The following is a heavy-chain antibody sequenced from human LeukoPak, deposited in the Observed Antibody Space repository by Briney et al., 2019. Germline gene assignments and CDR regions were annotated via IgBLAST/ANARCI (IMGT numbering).Heavy chain of an antibody. CDR1: GFTFSSYA. CDR3: ATDLLWSGDY. V-gene: IGHV3-23*01. CDR2: ISGSGGST. Sequence: GGSLRLSCAASGFTFSSYAMSWVRQAPGKGLEWVSAISGSGGSTYYADSVTGRFTISRDNSTNTLYLQMNSLRAEDTAVYYCATDLLWSGDYWGQGTLVTVSS. D-gene: IGHD3-16*01. J-gene: IGHJ4*02.